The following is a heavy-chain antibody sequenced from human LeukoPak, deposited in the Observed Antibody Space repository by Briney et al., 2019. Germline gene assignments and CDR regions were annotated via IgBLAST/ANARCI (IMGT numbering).Heavy chain of an antibody. CDR3: ARDLDYDILTGYYYYYGMDV. CDR2: TYYRSKWYN. D-gene: IGHD3-9*01. CDR1: GDSVSSNSAA. V-gene: IGHV6-1*01. Sequence: SQTLSLTCAISGDSVSSNSAAWNWIRQSPSRGLEWLGRTYYRSKWYNDYGVSVKSRITINPDTSKNQFSLQLNSVTPEDTAVYYCARDLDYDILTGYYYYYGMDVWGQGTTVTVSS. J-gene: IGHJ6*02.